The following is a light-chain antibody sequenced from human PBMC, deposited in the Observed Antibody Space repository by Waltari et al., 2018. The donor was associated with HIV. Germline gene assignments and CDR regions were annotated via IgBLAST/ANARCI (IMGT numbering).Light chain of an antibody. CDR1: SNDVGDYNH. V-gene: IGLV2-14*03. CDR3: TAYKYSTRSYV. Sequence: QSALTQPASVSGSPGQSITISCIGSSNDVGDYNHVAWYQKQRDKPPKLLIYDVTKRPPGVSKRSACSKSANTASLAISGLQAEDEADYCCTAYKYSTRSYVFGTGTKVTVL. J-gene: IGLJ1*01. CDR2: DVT.